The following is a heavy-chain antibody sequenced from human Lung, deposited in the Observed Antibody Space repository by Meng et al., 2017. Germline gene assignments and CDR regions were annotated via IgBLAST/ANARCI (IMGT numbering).Heavy chain of an antibody. V-gene: IGHV3-15*01. CDR1: GFSFTDSW. D-gene: IGHD6-13*01. J-gene: IGHJ4*02. Sequence: VQLVACGVGLVKPGGSLRLSCVASGFSFTDSWMSWVRQAPGKGLEWVGRIKSNSDGGTTDYAAPVKGRFTISRDDSKNTLCLQMNSVITEDTAVYFCATGAAAADHWGQGTLVTVSS. CDR2: IKSNSDGGTT. CDR3: ATGAAAADH.